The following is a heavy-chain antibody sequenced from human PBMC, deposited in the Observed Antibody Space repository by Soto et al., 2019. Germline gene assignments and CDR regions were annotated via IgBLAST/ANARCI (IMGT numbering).Heavy chain of an antibody. CDR1: GGSFSGYY. CDR2: INHSGST. CDR3: PATALASLCFGP. D-gene: IGHD2-2*01. Sequence: SETLSLTGAVYGGSFSGYYWSWIRQPPGNGLEWIGEINHSGSTNYNPSRKSGGTISVGSSKNQCCLKMSAVTASDTAVYYCPATALASLCFGPWGRVPRVTVAS. V-gene: IGHV4-34*01. J-gene: IGHJ5*02.